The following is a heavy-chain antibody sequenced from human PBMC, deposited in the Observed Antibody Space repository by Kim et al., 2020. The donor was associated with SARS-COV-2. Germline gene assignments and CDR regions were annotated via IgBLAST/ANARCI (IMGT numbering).Heavy chain of an antibody. CDR1: GGTFSSYA. V-gene: IGHV1-69*13. J-gene: IGHJ4*02. D-gene: IGHD6-13*01. Sequence: SVKVSCKASGGTFSSYAISWVRQAPGQGLEWMGGIIPIFGTANYAQKFQGRVTITADESTSTAYMELSSLRSEDTAVYYCARGLGAAAGTISSNWGQGTLVTVSS. CDR3: ARGLGAAAGTISSN. CDR2: IIPIFGTA.